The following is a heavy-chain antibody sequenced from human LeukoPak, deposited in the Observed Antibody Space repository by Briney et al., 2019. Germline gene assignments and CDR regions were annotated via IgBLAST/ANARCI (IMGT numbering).Heavy chain of an antibody. CDR1: GFTVSSNY. CDR2: IYSGGST. J-gene: IGHJ4*02. V-gene: IGHV3-53*01. CDR3: ARSAAAGIFDS. Sequence: GGSLRLSCAASGFTVSSNYMNWVRQAPGKGLEWVSVIYSGGSTNYADSVKGRFTISRDNSKNTLYLQVNSLRAEDTAVYYCARSAAAGIFDSWGQGTLVTVSS. D-gene: IGHD6-13*01.